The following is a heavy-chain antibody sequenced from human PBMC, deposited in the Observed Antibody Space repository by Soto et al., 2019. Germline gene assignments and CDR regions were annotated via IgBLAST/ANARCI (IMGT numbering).Heavy chain of an antibody. Sequence: EVQLLESGGGLVQPGGSLRLSCAASGFTFRSYFMSWVRQAPGKGLEWVSTISGSGDATYYADSVKGRFTISRDDSKNALYLQMNSLRAEDTAIYYCARFVSKAFDVWGQGTMVTVSS. CDR1: GFTFRSYF. J-gene: IGHJ3*01. CDR2: ISGSGDAT. CDR3: ARFVSKAFDV. D-gene: IGHD3-3*01. V-gene: IGHV3-23*01.